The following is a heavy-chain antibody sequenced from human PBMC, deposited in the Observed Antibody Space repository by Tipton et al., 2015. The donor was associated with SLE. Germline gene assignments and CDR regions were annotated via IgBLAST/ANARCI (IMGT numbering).Heavy chain of an antibody. V-gene: IGHV4-39*07. J-gene: IGHJ4*02. Sequence: GLVKPSETLSLTCTVSGGSFSSTSYYWGWIRQPPGKGLEWIGSIYYTGSTYYNPSLKSQVTISVATSKNRFSLKLSSVTAADTAVYYCARGVLRPFYYWGQGTLVTVSS. CDR1: GGSFSSTSYY. CDR3: ARGVLRPFYY. D-gene: IGHD1-1*01. CDR2: IYYTGST.